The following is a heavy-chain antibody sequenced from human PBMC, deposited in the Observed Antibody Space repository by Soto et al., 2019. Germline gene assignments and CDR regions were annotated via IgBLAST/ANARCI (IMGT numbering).Heavy chain of an antibody. V-gene: IGHV3-23*01. J-gene: IGHJ6*02. CDR1: GLNFNDYA. Sequence: EVHLLESGGDLVQPGGSLRLSCAASGLNFNDYAMTWVRQAPGKGLEWVSSVSTRGDITYYSDSVKGRFTISRDNSKNTLFLHMNSLRAEDTALYYCARGDRGGSGSPASYYYSGLDVWGQGTTVTVSS. CDR3: ARGDRGGSGSPASYYYSGLDV. CDR2: VSTRGDIT. D-gene: IGHD3-10*01.